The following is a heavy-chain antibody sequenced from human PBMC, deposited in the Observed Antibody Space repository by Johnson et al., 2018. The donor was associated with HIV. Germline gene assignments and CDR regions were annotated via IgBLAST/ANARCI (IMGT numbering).Heavy chain of an antibody. CDR2: ISGSGGTI. CDR1: GSTFSDFY. D-gene: IGHD6-19*01. CDR3: ARGKKQWLDEDAFDI. J-gene: IGHJ3*02. Sequence: QVQLVESGGDLVKAGGSLRLSCAASGSTFSDFYMSWIRQAPGKGLEWVSYISGSGGTIYYADSVKGRFTISRDNAMNSVYLQMNSLRAEDTAVYYCARGKKQWLDEDAFDIWGQGTMVTVSS. V-gene: IGHV3-11*04.